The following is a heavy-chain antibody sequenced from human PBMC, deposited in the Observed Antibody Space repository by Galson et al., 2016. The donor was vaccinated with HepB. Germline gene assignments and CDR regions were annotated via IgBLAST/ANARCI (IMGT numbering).Heavy chain of an antibody. D-gene: IGHD3-3*01. Sequence: QSGAEVTTSGESLKISCRGSGYTFDSYWIGWVRQMPGKGLEWMGIIYPGDFDTRYGPSFQGQVTISVDKSISTAYLQWSGLTASDTAIYYCTRSLTGSSDFWGAIYNYYAMDVWGQGTTVTVS. CDR1: GYTFDSYW. J-gene: IGHJ6*02. CDR3: TRSLTGSSDFWGAIYNYYAMDV. CDR2: IYPGDFDT. V-gene: IGHV5-51*01.